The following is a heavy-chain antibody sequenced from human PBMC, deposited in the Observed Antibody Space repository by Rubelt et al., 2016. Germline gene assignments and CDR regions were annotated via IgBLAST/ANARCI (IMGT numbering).Heavy chain of an antibody. CDR1: GGSISSSSYY. CDR2: INHSGST. J-gene: IGHJ5*02. V-gene: IGHV4-39*07. Sequence: QLQLQESGPGLVKPSETLSLTCTVSGGSISSSSYYWGWIRQPPGKGLEWIGEINHSGSTNYNPSLKSRVTISVDTSKNQFSLTLSSVTAADTAVYYCARGQDYGDYGGWFDPWGQGTLVTVSS. CDR3: ARGQDYGDYGGWFDP. D-gene: IGHD4-17*01.